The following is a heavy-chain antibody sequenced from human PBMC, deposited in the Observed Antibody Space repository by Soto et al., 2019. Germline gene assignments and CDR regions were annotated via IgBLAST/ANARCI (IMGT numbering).Heavy chain of an antibody. Sequence: ASVKVSCKASGYTFTSYGISWVRQAPGQGLEWMGWISAYNGNTNYAQKLQGRVTMTTDTSTSTAYMELRSLRSDDTAVYYCARDFRGRAYDFWSGYYRPHDDHYYGMDVWGQGTTVTVSS. V-gene: IGHV1-18*04. CDR1: GYTFTSYG. D-gene: IGHD3-3*01. CDR3: ARDFRGRAYDFWSGYYRPHDDHYYGMDV. CDR2: ISAYNGNT. J-gene: IGHJ6*02.